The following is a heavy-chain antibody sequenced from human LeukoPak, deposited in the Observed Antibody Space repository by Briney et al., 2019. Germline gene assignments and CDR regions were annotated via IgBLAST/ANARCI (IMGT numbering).Heavy chain of an antibody. CDR2: IYYSGSI. J-gene: IGHJ4*02. D-gene: IGHD2/OR15-2a*01. V-gene: IGHV4-59*12. CDR3: ARGGLTFGGN. CDR1: GASISSYY. Sequence: SETLSLTCTVSGASISSYYWSWIRQPPGKGLEWIGDIYYSGSIKYNPSLKSRVTMSVDTSKNQFSLKLSSVTAADTAVYYCARGGLTFGGNWGQGTLVTVSS.